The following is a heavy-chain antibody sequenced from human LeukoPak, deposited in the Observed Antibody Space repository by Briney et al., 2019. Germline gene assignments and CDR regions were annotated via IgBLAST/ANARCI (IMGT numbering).Heavy chain of an antibody. CDR1: GGTFSSYA. CDR3: ARDGGYSYGYRYYYMDV. V-gene: IGHV1-69*13. CDR2: IIPIFGTA. D-gene: IGHD5-18*01. Sequence: SVKVSCKASGGTFSSYAISWVRQAPGQGLEWMGGIIPIFGTANYAQKFQGRVTITADESTSTAYAELSSLRSEDTAVYYCARDGGYSYGYRYYYMDVWGKGTTVTVSS. J-gene: IGHJ6*03.